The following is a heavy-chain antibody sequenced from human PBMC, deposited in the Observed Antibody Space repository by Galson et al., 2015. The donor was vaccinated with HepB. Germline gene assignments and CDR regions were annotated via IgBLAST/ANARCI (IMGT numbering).Heavy chain of an antibody. CDR3: GRPTHDSSGYYGAVDF. J-gene: IGHJ3*01. CDR2: IYYNANT. V-gene: IGHV4-39*01. D-gene: IGHD3-22*01. CDR1: GDSISSTGSY. Sequence: ETLSLTCSVSGDSISSTGSYWGWIRQAPGMGLEWIGSIYYNANTYYNPSLKTRVTISADTSKNQFSLRLSSVTAADTALYYCGRPTHDSSGYYGAVDFWGQGAMVTVSS.